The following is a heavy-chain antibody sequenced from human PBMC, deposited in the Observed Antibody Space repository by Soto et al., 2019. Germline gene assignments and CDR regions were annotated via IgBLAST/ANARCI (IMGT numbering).Heavy chain of an antibody. CDR3: ARDPGGARDNTFDS. Sequence: NPSETLSLACPDSGSPDRSYFWSWLRPPPGKGLECIEYISNLQNTNYNPTLKSRVTISLDTSKTQISLKLSSVPAADTAVYYCARDPGGARDNTFDSWGQGKMVTVS. V-gene: IGHV4-59*02. D-gene: IGHD4-17*01. J-gene: IGHJ4*02. CDR2: ISNLQNT. CDR1: GSPDRSYF.